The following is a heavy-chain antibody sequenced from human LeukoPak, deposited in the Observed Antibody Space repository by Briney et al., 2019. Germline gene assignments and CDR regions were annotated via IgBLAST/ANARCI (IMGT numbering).Heavy chain of an antibody. Sequence: GGSLRLSCAASGFTFSSYGMSWVRQAPGKGLEWVSAISGSGGSTYYADSVKGRFTISRDNSKNTLYLQMNSLTAEDTAIYFCAKIRGDSTGWVLDYWGQGILGAVSS. V-gene: IGHV3-23*01. CDR2: ISGSGGST. J-gene: IGHJ4*02. CDR1: GFTFSSYG. CDR3: AKIRGDSTGWVLDY. D-gene: IGHD3-22*01.